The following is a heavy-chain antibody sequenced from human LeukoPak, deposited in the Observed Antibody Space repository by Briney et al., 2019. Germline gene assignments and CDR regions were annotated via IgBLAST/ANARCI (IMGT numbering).Heavy chain of an antibody. V-gene: IGHV3-33*06. J-gene: IGHJ4*02. CDR1: GFTFSSYG. CDR2: IWYDGSNK. D-gene: IGHD6-19*01. Sequence: GGSLRLSCAASGFTFSSYGMHWVRQAPGKGLEWVAVIWYDGSNKYYADSVKGRFTISRDSSKNTLYLQMNSLRAEDTAVYYCAKPSYSSRRSGFDCWGQGTLVTVSS. CDR3: AKPSYSSRRSGFDC.